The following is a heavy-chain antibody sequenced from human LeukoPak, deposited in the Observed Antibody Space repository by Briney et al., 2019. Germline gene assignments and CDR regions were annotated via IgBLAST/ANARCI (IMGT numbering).Heavy chain of an antibody. CDR3: ARTIREQWLTIDY. CDR2: IKQDGSAK. J-gene: IGHJ4*02. CDR1: GFTFSNYW. Sequence: AGGSLRLSCAASGFTFSNYWVNWVRQAPGKGLEWVANIKQDGSAKYYVDSVKGRFTISRDNAKNSLYLQMNSLGAEDTAVYYCARTIREQWLTIDYWGQGTLVTFSS. D-gene: IGHD6-19*01. V-gene: IGHV3-7*04.